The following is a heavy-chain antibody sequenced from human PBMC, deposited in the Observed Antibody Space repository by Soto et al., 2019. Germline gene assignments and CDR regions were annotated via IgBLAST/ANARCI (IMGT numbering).Heavy chain of an antibody. CDR2: INHSGST. CDR1: GGSFSGYY. CDR3: EKSAAAGTNDAFDI. J-gene: IGHJ3*02. D-gene: IGHD6-13*01. Sequence: SDTLSLTCAVYGGSFSGYYWSWIRQPPGKGLEWIGEINHSGSTNYNPSLKSRVTISVDTSKNQFSLKLSSVTAADTAVYYCEKSAAAGTNDAFDIWGQGTMVPVSS. V-gene: IGHV4-34*01.